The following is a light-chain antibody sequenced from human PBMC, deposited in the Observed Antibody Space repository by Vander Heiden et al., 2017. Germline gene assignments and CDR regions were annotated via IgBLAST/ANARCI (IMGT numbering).Light chain of an antibody. V-gene: IGLV1-40*01. J-gene: IGLJ2*01. CDR2: GNN. CDR1: SPNIGAGYD. Sequence: QSVLTQPPSVSAAPGQRVTISCTGSSPNIGAGYDVHWYQQLPGTAPKLVIYGNNNRPSGVPDRFSGSKSGTSASLAITGLQSEDEADYYCQSYDSSLSGVVFGGGTKLTVL. CDR3: QSYDSSLSGVV.